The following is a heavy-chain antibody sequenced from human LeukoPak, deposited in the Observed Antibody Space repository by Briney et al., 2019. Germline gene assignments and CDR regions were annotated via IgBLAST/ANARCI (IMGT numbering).Heavy chain of an antibody. CDR1: GFTFSSYG. J-gene: IGHJ4*02. V-gene: IGHV3-30*02. D-gene: IGHD2-2*01. CDR2: IRYDGSNK. CDR3: AKDMCPSTSCYGTFDY. Sequence: PGGSLRLSCAASGFTFSSYGMHWVRQAPGKGLEWVAFIRYDGSNKYYADSVKGRFTISRDNSKNTLYRQMNNLRAEDTTMYYCAKDMCPSTSCYGTFDYWGQGTLVTVSS.